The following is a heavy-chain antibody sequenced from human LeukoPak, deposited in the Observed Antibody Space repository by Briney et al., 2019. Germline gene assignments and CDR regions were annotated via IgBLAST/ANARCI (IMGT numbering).Heavy chain of an antibody. D-gene: IGHD6-6*01. CDR3: ARDLFHSSSSPTDY. V-gene: IGHV4-59*01. CDR2: IYYSGST. CDR1: GGSISSYY. Sequence: TSETLSLTCTVSGGSISSYYWSWIRQPPGKGLEWIGYIYYSGSTNYNPSLKSRVTISVDTSMNQFSLKLSSVTAADTAVYYCARDLFHSSSSPTDYWDQGTLVTVSS. J-gene: IGHJ4*02.